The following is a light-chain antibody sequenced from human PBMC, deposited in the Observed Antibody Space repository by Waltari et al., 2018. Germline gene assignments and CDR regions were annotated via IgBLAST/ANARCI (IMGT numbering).Light chain of an antibody. J-gene: IGKJ1*01. Sequence: DIVMTQSPDSLAVSLGERATINCKSSQSLLHSSNNKNYLAWYQQKPRPPPELRFYWASTRESGVPDRFSGSGSWTDVSLTISSLQAEDVAVFYCQQYYSPPWTFGQGTKVEIK. CDR3: QQYYSPPWT. V-gene: IGKV4-1*01. CDR1: QSLLHSSNNKNY. CDR2: WAS.